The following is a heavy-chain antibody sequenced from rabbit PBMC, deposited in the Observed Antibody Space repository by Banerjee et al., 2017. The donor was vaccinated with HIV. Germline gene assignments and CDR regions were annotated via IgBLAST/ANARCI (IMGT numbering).Heavy chain of an antibody. D-gene: IGHD1-1*01. CDR1: GFSFSTNV. CDR3: ARSYVGVSGYDTGFNL. J-gene: IGHJ4*01. Sequence: QSLEESGGDLVKPGASLTLTCTASGFSFSTNVMCWVRQAPGKGLEWIAYIYPDYGSTYYASWAKGRFTISKTSSTTVTLQMTSLTAADTATYFCARSYVGVSGYDTGFNLWGPGTLVTVS. V-gene: IGHV1S40*01. CDR2: IYPDYGST.